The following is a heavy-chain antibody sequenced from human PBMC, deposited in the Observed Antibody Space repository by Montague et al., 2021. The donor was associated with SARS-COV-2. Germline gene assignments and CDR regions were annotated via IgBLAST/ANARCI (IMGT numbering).Heavy chain of an antibody. J-gene: IGHJ2*01. CDR3: ARGAPTITMIVVVVTGAGWYFAL. Sequence: SETLSLTCAVHGGSFSDYYWSWIRQAPGKGLEWIGEINHSGSTNYNPSLKSRVTISVDTSKNQFSLKLSSVTAADTAVYYCARGAPTITMIVVVVTGAGWYFALWGHGTLVTVSA. V-gene: IGHV4-34*01. CDR1: GGSFSDYY. CDR2: INHSGST. D-gene: IGHD3-22*01.